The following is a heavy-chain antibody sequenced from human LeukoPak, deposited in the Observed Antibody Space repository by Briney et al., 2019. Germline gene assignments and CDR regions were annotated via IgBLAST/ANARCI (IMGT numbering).Heavy chain of an antibody. CDR1: GFTFSSYW. D-gene: IGHD1-26*01. CDR3: ATHTWDHGDC. V-gene: IGHV3-7*01. CDR2: IKQDGSEK. J-gene: IGHJ4*02. Sequence: GGSLRLSCVASGFTFSSYWMSWVRQAPGKGLEWVANIKQDGSEKYYVDSVKGRFTISRDNAKNSLYLQMNSLRAEDTAVYYCATHTWDHGDCWGQGTLVTVSS.